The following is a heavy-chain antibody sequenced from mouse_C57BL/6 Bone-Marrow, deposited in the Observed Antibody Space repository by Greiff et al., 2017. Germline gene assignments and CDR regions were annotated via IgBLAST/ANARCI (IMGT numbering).Heavy chain of an antibody. CDR2: ISSGSSTI. Sequence: VQLKESGGGLVKPGGSLKLSCAASGFTFSDYGMHWVRQAPEKGLEWVAYISSGSSTIYYAATVKGRFTISRDNDKNTLFLQMTSLRSEDTAMYYYARPFTAVVDYAMGYWGQGTSVTFSS. V-gene: IGHV5-17*01. J-gene: IGHJ4*01. D-gene: IGHD1-1*01. CDR1: GFTFSDYG. CDR3: ARPFTAVVDYAMGY.